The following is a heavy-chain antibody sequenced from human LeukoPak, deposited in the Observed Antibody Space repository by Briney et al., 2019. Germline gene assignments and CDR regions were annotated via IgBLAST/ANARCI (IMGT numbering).Heavy chain of an antibody. Sequence: PSETLSLTCTVSGSSISSYYWTWIRQPPGKGLERIGSIYYTGSTNYNPSLKSRVTISVDMSKSQFSLKLSSVTAADTAVYYCARACCSGGNCYYFDYWGQGTLVTVSS. V-gene: IGHV4-59*01. CDR2: IYYTGST. CDR1: GSSISSYY. D-gene: IGHD2-15*01. J-gene: IGHJ4*02. CDR3: ARACCSGGNCYYFDY.